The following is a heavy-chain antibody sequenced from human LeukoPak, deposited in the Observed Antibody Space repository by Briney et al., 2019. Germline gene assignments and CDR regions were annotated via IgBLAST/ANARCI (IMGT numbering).Heavy chain of an antibody. D-gene: IGHD1-26*01. V-gene: IGHV4-38-2*02. J-gene: IGHJ4*02. CDR1: GYSITTGYY. CDR2: IFNSGST. CDR3: ARVGLERDSGYYFDY. Sequence: PSETLSLTCTVSGYSITTGYYWGWLRQPPGKGLEWIGSIFNSGSTYYNPSLKSRVTISVDKSKNQLSLQLSCVTAADTAVYYCARVGLERDSGYYFDYWGQGTLVTVSS.